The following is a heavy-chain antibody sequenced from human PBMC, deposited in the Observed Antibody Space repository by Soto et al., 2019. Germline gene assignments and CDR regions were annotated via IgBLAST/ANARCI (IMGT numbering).Heavy chain of an antibody. CDR1: GFTFSSCA. D-gene: IGHD6-19*01. CDR3: AKDLYSSGWYDMDV. Sequence: EVQLLESGGGLVQPGGSLRLSCSASGFTFSSCAMTWVRQAPGEGLEWVSAITGGGASTYYADSVRGRFTITRDNSKNPLYLQVNSLGAEDTALYYCAKDLYSSGWYDMDVWGKGATVTVSS. V-gene: IGHV3-23*01. CDR2: ITGGGAST. J-gene: IGHJ6*03.